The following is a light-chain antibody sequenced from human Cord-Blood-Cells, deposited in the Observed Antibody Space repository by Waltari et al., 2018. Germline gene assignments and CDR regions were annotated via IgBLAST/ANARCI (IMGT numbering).Light chain of an antibody. CDR1: SGHSSYA. J-gene: IGLJ3*02. CDR3: QTWGTGIHWV. V-gene: IGLV4-69*01. CDR2: LNSDGSH. Sequence: QLVLTQSPSASASLGAPVKLTCTLISGHSSYAIAWHQQQPEKGPRYLMKLNSDGSHSKGDGIPDRFSGSSSGAERYLTISSLQSEDEADYYCQTWGTGIHWVFGGGTKLTVL.